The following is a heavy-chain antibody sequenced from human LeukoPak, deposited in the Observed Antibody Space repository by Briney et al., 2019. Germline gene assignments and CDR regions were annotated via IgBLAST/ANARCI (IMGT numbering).Heavy chain of an antibody. J-gene: IGHJ4*02. CDR2: IYSSGST. CDR1: GDSIRSYY. D-gene: IGHD3-22*01. Sequence: SETLSLTCTVSGDSIRSYYWSWIRQPAGKGLEWIGRIYSSGSTNYNPSLKSRVTMSVDTSKSQFSLKLRSVTAADTAVYYCARDSYNYYDSNNYYFLDSWGQGILVTVSS. CDR3: ARDSYNYYDSNNYYFLDS. V-gene: IGHV4-4*07.